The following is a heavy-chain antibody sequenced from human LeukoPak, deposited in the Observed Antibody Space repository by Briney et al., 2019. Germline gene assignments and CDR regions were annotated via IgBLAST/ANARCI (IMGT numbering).Heavy chain of an antibody. V-gene: IGHV4-59*01. CDR1: GCTISSYY. D-gene: IGHD3-10*01. J-gene: IGHJ3*02. CDR3: ARGPLGEFFNDGFDI. CDR2: IYYSGST. Sequence: PSETLSLTCTVSGCTISSYYWSWIRQPPGKGLEWIGYIYYSGSTNYNPSPMSRGTISVDTSKNQFSLKLSSVTAADTAVDYCARGPLGEFFNDGFDIWGQGTLVTVSS.